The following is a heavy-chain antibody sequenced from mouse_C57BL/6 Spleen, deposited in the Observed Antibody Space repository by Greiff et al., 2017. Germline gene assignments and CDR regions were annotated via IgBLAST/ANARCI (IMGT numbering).Heavy chain of an antibody. CDR2: INPNNGGT. J-gene: IGHJ4*01. CDR1: GYTFTDYY. Sequence: EVQLQQSGPELVKPGASVKISCKASGYTFTDYYMNWVKQSHGKSLEWIGDINPNNGGTSYNQKFKGKATLTVDKSSSTAYMELRSLTSEDSAVYYCAIYYGKYEDYAMDYWGQGTSVTVSS. D-gene: IGHD2-1*01. V-gene: IGHV1-26*01. CDR3: AIYYGKYEDYAMDY.